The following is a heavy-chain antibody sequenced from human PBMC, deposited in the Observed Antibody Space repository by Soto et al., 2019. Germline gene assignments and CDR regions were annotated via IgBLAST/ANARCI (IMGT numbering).Heavy chain of an antibody. CDR2: IWDDGSNK. J-gene: IGHJ4*02. CDR1: GFTFSDHG. Sequence: GGSLRLSCAASGFTFSDHGMHWVRQAPGKGVEWVAVIWDDGSNKYYADSVKGRFTISRDNPKNTLSLQMNSLRAEHTAVYYCARWGDDKKLSHWGQGTLVTVYS. V-gene: IGHV3-33*01. CDR3: ARWGDDKKLSH. D-gene: IGHD3-16*01.